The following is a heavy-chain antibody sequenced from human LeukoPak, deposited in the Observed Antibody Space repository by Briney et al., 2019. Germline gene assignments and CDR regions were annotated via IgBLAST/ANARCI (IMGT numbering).Heavy chain of an antibody. CDR3: AKDPLRIAVAGTAGGY. CDR2: ISGSGGST. D-gene: IGHD6-19*01. V-gene: IGHV3-23*01. Sequence: GGSLRLSCAASGFTLSNYAMSWVRQAPGKGLEWVSAISGSGGSTYYADSVKGRFTISRDNSKNTLYLQMNSLRAEDTAVYYCAKDPLRIAVAGTAGGYWGQGTLVTVSS. J-gene: IGHJ4*02. CDR1: GFTLSNYA.